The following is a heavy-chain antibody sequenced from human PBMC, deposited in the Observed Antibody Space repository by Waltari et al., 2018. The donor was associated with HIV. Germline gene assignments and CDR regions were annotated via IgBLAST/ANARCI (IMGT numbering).Heavy chain of an antibody. J-gene: IGHJ3*02. V-gene: IGHV5-51*03. D-gene: IGHD1-26*01. CDR2: VYPADSDT. CDR3: ARRLVGADAFEI. Sequence: SGAEVKKPGDSLKISCQASGYSFTSYWVGWVRQTAENGLEWMGIVYPADSDTTYNPSFRGQVTISVDTSVNTAYLQWGRLKASDAAIYFCARRLVGADAFEIWGQGTVVIVSS. CDR1: GYSFTSYW.